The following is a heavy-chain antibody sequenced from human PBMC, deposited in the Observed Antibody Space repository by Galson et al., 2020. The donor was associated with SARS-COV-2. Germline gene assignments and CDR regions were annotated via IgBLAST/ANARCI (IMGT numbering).Heavy chain of an antibody. D-gene: IGHD2-2*01. V-gene: IGHV3-13*01. J-gene: IGHJ6*03. CDR3: ARGNIVVVPAARLNYYYYYRDV. Sequence: GGSLRLSCAASGFTFSSYDMHWVRQATGKGLEWVSAIGTAGDTYYPGSVKGRFTISRENAKNSLYLQMNSLRAGDTAVYYCARGNIVVVPAARLNYYYYYRDVWGQGTTVTVSS. CDR1: GFTFSSYD. CDR2: IGTAGDT.